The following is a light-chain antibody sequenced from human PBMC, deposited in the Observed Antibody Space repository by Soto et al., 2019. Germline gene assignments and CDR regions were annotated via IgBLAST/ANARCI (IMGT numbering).Light chain of an antibody. Sequence: DIHMTQSPSTLSASVGHSFTITCRASQNIRIWLAWYQQRPRKAPKLLIYKTSSLESGVPSRFRGSGSGTEFTLTISSLETDDFATYFCLQYNSPPYTFGQGTQVDI. J-gene: IGKJ2*01. CDR3: LQYNSPPYT. CDR2: KTS. CDR1: QNIRIW. V-gene: IGKV1-5*03.